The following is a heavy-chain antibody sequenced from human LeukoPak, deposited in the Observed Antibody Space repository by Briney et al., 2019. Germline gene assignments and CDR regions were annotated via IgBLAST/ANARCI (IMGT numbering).Heavy chain of an antibody. J-gene: IGHJ3*02. Sequence: ASETLSLTCTVSGGSISSGDYYWSWIRQPPGKGLEWIGYIYYSGSTYYNPSLKSRVTISVDTSKNQFSLKLSSVTAADTAVYYCARGIDEGYCSGGSCYVDAFDIWGQGTMVTVSS. CDR2: IYYSGST. CDR1: GGSISSGDYY. CDR3: ARGIDEGYCSGGSCYVDAFDI. D-gene: IGHD2-15*01. V-gene: IGHV4-30-4*01.